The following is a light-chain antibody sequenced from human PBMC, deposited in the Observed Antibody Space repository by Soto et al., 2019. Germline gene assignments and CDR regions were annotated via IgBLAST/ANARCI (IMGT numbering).Light chain of an antibody. CDR2: VVS. V-gene: IGLV2-14*01. J-gene: IGLJ2*01. CDR3: SSYTRGSTLVV. Sequence: QSALTQPASVSGSPGQSITISCTGTSSDVGGYNYVSWYQQHPGKAPKLIIYVVSSRPSGVSNRFSGSKSGNTASLTISGLQAEDEADYYCSSYTRGSTLVVFGGGTQLTVL. CDR1: SSDVGGYNY.